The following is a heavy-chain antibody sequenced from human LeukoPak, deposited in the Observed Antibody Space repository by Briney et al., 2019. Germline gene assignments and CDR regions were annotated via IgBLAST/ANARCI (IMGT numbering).Heavy chain of an antibody. J-gene: IGHJ4*02. V-gene: IGHV3-48*03. CDR1: GFTFSSYE. D-gene: IGHD6-19*01. CDR3: ARILSLAVAGIN. Sequence: GGSLRLSCAASGFTFSSYEMNWVRQAPGKGLEWVSYISSSGSTIYYADSVKGRFTISRDNAKNSLYLQMNSLRAEDTAVYYCARILSLAVAGINWGQGTLVTVSS. CDR2: ISSSGSTI.